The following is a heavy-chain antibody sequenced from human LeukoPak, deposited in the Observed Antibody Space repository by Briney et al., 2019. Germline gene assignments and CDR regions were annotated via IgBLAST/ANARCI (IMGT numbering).Heavy chain of an antibody. V-gene: IGHV1-69*01. CDR1: VGTFSSYA. D-gene: IGHD5-24*01. Sequence: SVKVSCKASVGTFSSYAISWVRQAPGQGLEWMGGIIPIFGTANYAQKFQGTVTITADESTSTAYMELSSLRSEDTAVYYCARSSRDGYNLDYFDYWGQGTLVTVSS. J-gene: IGHJ4*02. CDR2: IIPIFGTA. CDR3: ARSSRDGYNLDYFDY.